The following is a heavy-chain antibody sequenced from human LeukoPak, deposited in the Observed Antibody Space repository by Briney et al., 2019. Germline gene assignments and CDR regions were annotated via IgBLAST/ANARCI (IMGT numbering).Heavy chain of an antibody. Sequence: SETLSLTCTVSGGSISSSSYYWSWIRQPPGKGLEWIGYIYYSGSTNYNPSLKSRVTISVDTSKNQFSLKLSSVTAADTAVYYCARGFVGQPYYYYGMDVWGQGTTVTVSS. D-gene: IGHD3-3*01. J-gene: IGHJ6*02. CDR2: IYYSGST. CDR3: ARGFVGQPYYYYGMDV. V-gene: IGHV4-61*01. CDR1: GGSISSSSYY.